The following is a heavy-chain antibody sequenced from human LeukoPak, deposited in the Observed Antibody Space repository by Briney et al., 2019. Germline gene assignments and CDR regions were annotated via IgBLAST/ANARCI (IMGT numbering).Heavy chain of an antibody. Sequence: SETLSLTCTVSGGSISSYYWSWIRQPPGKGLEWIGYIYYTGSTNYNPSLKSRVTISVDTSKNQFSLKLSSVTAADTAVYYCARGMYYFDYWGQGTLVTVSS. CDR1: GGSISSYY. V-gene: IGHV4-59*01. CDR2: IYYTGST. J-gene: IGHJ4*02. CDR3: ARGMYYFDY.